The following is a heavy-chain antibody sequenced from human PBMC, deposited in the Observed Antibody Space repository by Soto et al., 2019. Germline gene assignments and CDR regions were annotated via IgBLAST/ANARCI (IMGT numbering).Heavy chain of an antibody. CDR1: GFTFSTYW. Sequence: PGGSLRLSCAASGFTFSTYWMHWVRQAPGEGLVWVSRIKGDESSTSSADSVKGRITISRDNAKNTLYLHMNSLRADDTAVYYCARGAFHNYYVDYWGQGTLVTVSS. V-gene: IGHV3-74*01. J-gene: IGHJ4*02. CDR2: IKGDESST. CDR3: ARGAFHNYYVDY. D-gene: IGHD3-3*02.